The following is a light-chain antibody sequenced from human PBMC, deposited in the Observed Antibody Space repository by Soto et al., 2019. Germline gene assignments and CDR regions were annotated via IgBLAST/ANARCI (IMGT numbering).Light chain of an antibody. V-gene: IGLV2-11*01. J-gene: IGLJ1*01. CDR1: SSDVGGYNY. CDR3: SSYAGTYTYV. CDR2: DVN. Sequence: QSALTQPRSVSGSPGQSVTISCIGTSSDVGGYNYVSWYQQHPGKAPKLMIYDVNKRPSGVPDRFSGSKSGNTASLTISGXXXXDEXDYYCSSYAGTYTYVFGTGTKLTVL.